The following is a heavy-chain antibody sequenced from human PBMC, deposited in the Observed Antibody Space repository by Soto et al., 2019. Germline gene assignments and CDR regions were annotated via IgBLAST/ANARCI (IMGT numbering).Heavy chain of an antibody. CDR3: ARSHLYYDSSGYPDY. V-gene: IGHV3-11*01. CDR2: ISSSGRTI. Sequence: QVQLVESGGGLVKPGGSLRLSCAASGFTFSDYYMSWIRQAPGQGLEWVSYISSSGRTIYYADSVKGRLTISRENAKNSLYLQMNSLRAEDTAVYYCARSHLYYDSSGYPDYWGQGTLVTVSS. J-gene: IGHJ4*02. D-gene: IGHD3-22*01. CDR1: GFTFSDYY.